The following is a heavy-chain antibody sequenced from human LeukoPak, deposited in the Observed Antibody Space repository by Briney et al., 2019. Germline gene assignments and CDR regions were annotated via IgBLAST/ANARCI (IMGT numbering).Heavy chain of an antibody. CDR1: GFTFSSYS. J-gene: IGHJ4*02. CDR3: ARDPQQQLVHFDY. CDR2: ISSSSSYI. V-gene: IGHV3-21*01. D-gene: IGHD6-13*01. Sequence: GGSLRLSCAASGFTFSSYSMNWVRQAPGKGLEWVSSISSSSSYIYYADSVKGRFTISRDNAKNSLYLQMNSLRAEDTAVYYCARDPQQQLVHFDYWGQGTLVTVSS.